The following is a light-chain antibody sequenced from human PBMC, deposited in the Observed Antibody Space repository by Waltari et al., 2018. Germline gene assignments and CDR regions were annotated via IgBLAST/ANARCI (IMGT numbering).Light chain of an antibody. CDR3: QQYNSYEWT. Sequence: DIQMTQSPSTLSAYVGDRVTITCRASESISSWLAWYQQKPGEAPKLLIYKVSNLECGVPSRFSGRGSGTEFTLTISSLQPDDLATYYCQQYNSYEWTFGQGTKVEIK. V-gene: IGKV1-5*03. CDR1: ESISSW. CDR2: KVS. J-gene: IGKJ1*01.